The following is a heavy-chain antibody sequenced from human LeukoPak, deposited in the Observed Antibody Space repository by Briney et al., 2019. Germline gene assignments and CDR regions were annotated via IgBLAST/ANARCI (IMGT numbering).Heavy chain of an antibody. CDR2: ISYDGSNK. J-gene: IGHJ4*02. CDR1: GFTFSSYA. Sequence: GGSLRHSCAASGFTFSSYAMHWVRQAPGKGLEWVAVISYDGSNKYYADSVKGRFTISRDNSKNTLYLQMNSLRAEDTAVYYCARGYDSSGYLDYWGQGTLVTVSS. D-gene: IGHD3-22*01. CDR3: ARGYDSSGYLDY. V-gene: IGHV3-30*04.